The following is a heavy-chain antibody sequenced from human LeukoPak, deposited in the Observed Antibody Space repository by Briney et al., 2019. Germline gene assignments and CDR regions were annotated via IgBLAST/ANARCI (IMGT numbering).Heavy chain of an antibody. D-gene: IGHD1-26*01. CDR1: GGSISSYY. Sequence: ASETLSLTCTGSGGSISSYYWTWIRQPAGKGLEWIGRIYPSGSTNYNPSLKSRVTMSVDTSKNQFSLKLSSVTAADTAVYYCARENSGSYREFDYWGQGTLVTVSS. CDR3: ARENSGSYREFDY. J-gene: IGHJ4*02. V-gene: IGHV4-4*07. CDR2: IYPSGST.